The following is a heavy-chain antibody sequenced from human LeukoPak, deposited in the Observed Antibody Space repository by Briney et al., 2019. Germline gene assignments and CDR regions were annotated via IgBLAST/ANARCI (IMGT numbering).Heavy chain of an antibody. V-gene: IGHV1-2*02. CDR3: ARGGYCSSRGCFTIDY. CDR2: INPNSGDT. CDR1: GYTFSGYY. D-gene: IGHD2-2*01. Sequence: ASVKLSCKASGYTFSGYYLHWVRQAPGQGLEWMGWINPNSGDTNYAQKFQGTVTMTRDTSISTAYMELSRLRSDDTAVYYCARGGYCSSRGCFTIDYWGQGTLVTVSS. J-gene: IGHJ4*02.